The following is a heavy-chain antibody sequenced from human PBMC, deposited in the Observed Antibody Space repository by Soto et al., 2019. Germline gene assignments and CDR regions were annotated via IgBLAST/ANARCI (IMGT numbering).Heavy chain of an antibody. CDR1: GGSISSGGYY. Sequence: SETLSLTCTVSGGSISSGGYYWSWIRQHPGKGLEWIGYIYYSGSTYYNPSLKSRVTISVDTSKNQFSLKLSSVTAADTAVYYCARDARIAAAGIDYWGQGTLVTVSS. J-gene: IGHJ4*02. V-gene: IGHV4-31*03. CDR2: IYYSGST. CDR3: ARDARIAAAGIDY. D-gene: IGHD6-13*01.